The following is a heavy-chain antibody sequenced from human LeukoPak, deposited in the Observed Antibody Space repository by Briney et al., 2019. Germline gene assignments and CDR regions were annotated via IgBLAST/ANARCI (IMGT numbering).Heavy chain of an antibody. Sequence: GGSLRLSCAASGFSFSSHWMSWVRQAPGKGLEWVANINQDGSDTYSMDSVTGRFPISRDNAKSSLYLQMNSLRAEDTALSYCVRDDSGLGVDYWGQGTLVTVSS. D-gene: IGHD5-12*01. CDR1: GFSFSSHW. J-gene: IGHJ4*02. CDR3: VRDDSGLGVDY. CDR2: INQDGSDT. V-gene: IGHV3-7*03.